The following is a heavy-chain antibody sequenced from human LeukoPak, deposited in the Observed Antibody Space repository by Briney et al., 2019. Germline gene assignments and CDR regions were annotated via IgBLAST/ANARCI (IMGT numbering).Heavy chain of an antibody. CDR2: IIHIFDSP. CDR3: AVEIVPAAHLDH. D-gene: IGHD2-2*01. Sequence: SVKVSCKTSGGTFTSDAISWVRPAPGQGLEWMGGIIHIFDSPNYAQKFQDRLTITTDESTTTAYMELSSLTSDDTAIYYCAVEIVPAAHLDHWGQGTLVTVSS. V-gene: IGHV1-69*05. CDR1: GGTFTSDA. J-gene: IGHJ4*02.